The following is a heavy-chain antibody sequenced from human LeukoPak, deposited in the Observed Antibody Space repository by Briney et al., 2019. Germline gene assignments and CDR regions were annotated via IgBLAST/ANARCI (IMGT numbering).Heavy chain of an antibody. J-gene: IGHJ5*02. V-gene: IGHV4-34*01. Sequence: PSETLSLTCAVYGGSFSGYYWSWIRQPPGKGLEWIGEINHSGSTNYNPSLKSRVTISVDTSKNQFSLKLSSVTAADTAVYYCASKTMIVVVNWFDPWGQGTLVTVSS. CDR2: INHSGST. D-gene: IGHD3-22*01. CDR1: GGSFSGYY. CDR3: ASKTMIVVVNWFDP.